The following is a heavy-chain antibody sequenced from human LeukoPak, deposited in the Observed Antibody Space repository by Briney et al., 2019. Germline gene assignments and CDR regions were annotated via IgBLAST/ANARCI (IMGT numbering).Heavy chain of an antibody. V-gene: IGHV5-51*01. D-gene: IGHD1/OR15-1a*01. Sequence: GESLKISCKGSGYSFTTYWIGWVRQMPGKGLEWMGIIFPGDSDIAYSPSFQGQVTISADKSINTAYLQWSSLKASDTAIYYCATSESQTKFGYWGQGTLVTVSS. J-gene: IGHJ4*02. CDR2: IFPGDSDI. CDR1: GYSFTTYW. CDR3: ATSESQTKFGY.